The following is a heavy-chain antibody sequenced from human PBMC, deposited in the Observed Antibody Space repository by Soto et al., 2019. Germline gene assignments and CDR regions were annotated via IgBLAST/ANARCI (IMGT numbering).Heavy chain of an antibody. J-gene: IGHJ4*02. V-gene: IGHV3-7*04. CDR2: IKQDGSEY. Sequence: EVQLVESGGGLVQPGGSLRLSCAASGFTFSTYWMTWVRQAPGKGLEWVANIKQDGSEYYYVGSVKGRFTISRDNAKNSRYLQMNSLRAEYTAVYYCARGAFPTWGSYPLDYWGQGTLVTVSS. CDR3: ARGAFPTWGSYPLDY. D-gene: IGHD3-16*02. CDR1: GFTFSTYW.